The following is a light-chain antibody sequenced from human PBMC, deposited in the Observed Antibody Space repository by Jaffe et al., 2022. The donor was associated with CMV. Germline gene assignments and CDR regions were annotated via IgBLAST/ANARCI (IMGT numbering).Light chain of an antibody. CDR1: QRVTSGS. CDR3: QYYGGSPYT. Sequence: EILLTQSPGALSLSPGERATLSCRASQRVTSGSLAWYQQRRGQAPRLLISSIYIRAAGIPDKFSGSGSGTDFTLTISRLEPEDFALYYCQYYGGSPYTFGQGTKLE. CDR2: SIY. V-gene: IGKV3-20*01. J-gene: IGKJ2*01.